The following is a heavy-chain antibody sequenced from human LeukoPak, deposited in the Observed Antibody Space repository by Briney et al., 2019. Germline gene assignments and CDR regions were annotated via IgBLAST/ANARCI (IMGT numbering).Heavy chain of an antibody. D-gene: IGHD1-26*01. CDR3: ARDLSVGSKPDLGFDY. V-gene: IGHV3-53*01. Sequence: GGSLRLSCAASGFTVSSNYMSWVRQAPGKGLEWVSVIYSGGSTYYADSVKGRFTISRDNSKSTLYIQMNSLRAEDTAVYYCARDLSVGSKPDLGFDYWGQGTLVTVSS. CDR1: GFTVSSNY. J-gene: IGHJ4*02. CDR2: IYSGGST.